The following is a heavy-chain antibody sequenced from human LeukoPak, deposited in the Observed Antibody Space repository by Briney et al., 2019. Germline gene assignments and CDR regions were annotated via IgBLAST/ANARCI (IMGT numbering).Heavy chain of an antibody. J-gene: IGHJ4*02. Sequence: ASVKVSCKASGYTFTGYYMHWVRQAPGQGLEWMGWINPNSGGTKYAQKLLGRATVTRDTSISTAYMQLSRLRSDDTAVYYCARGEGVNYRYSGFGYFNAVDYWGQGTLVTVSS. CDR3: ARGEGVNYRYSGFGYFNAVDY. CDR2: INPNSGGT. CDR1: GYTFTGYY. V-gene: IGHV1-2*02. D-gene: IGHD3-16*02.